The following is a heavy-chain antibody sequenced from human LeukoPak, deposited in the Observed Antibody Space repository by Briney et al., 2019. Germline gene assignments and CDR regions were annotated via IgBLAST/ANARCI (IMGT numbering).Heavy chain of an antibody. CDR1: GYTFTSYG. V-gene: IGHV1-18*01. Sequence: ASVKVSCKASGYTFTSYGISWVRQAPGQGLEWMGWISADNGNTKYTQKLQGRVTMTTDTSTSTAYMELRSLRSDDTAVYYCARDLKMGYSSGRYSWGTGSSNDYWGQGTLVTVSS. D-gene: IGHD6-19*01. J-gene: IGHJ4*02. CDR3: ARDLKMGYSSGRYSWGTGSSNDY. CDR2: ISADNGNT.